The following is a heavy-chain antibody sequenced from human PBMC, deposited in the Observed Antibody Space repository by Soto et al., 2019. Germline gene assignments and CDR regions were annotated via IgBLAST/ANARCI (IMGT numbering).Heavy chain of an antibody. D-gene: IGHD3-16*01. Sequence: EVQLVESGGGVVQPGESLRLSCTASGFTFSTHWMHWVRQAPGKGLVWLSRLKGDGSMTDYADSVKGRFTISRDNAENTLYLQMNGLRAEDTAIYYWARGGLYAYYQDNWGQGTLVTVSS. CDR3: ARGGLYAYYQDN. J-gene: IGHJ4*02. V-gene: IGHV3-74*01. CDR2: LKGDGSMT. CDR1: GFTFSTHW.